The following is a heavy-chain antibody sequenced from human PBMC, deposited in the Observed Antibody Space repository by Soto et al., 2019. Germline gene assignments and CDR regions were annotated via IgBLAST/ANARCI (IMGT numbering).Heavy chain of an antibody. Sequence: GASVKVSCKASCYTFTSYGISWVRQAPGQGLEWMGWISAYNGNTNYAQKLQGRVTMTTDTSTSTAYMELRSLRSDDTAVYYCARGPNTYYDFWSGYRDGDYYYGMDVWGQGTTVTVSS. V-gene: IGHV1-18*04. CDR3: ARGPNTYYDFWSGYRDGDYYYGMDV. CDR1: CYTFTSYG. D-gene: IGHD3-3*01. J-gene: IGHJ6*02. CDR2: ISAYNGNT.